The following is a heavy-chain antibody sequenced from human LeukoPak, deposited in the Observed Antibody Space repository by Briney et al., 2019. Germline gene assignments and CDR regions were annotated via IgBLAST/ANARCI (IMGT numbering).Heavy chain of an antibody. CDR1: GYTFTSYD. CDR2: MNPNSGNT. D-gene: IGHD3-3*01. Sequence: ASVKVSCKASGYTFTSYDINWVRQATGQGLEWMGWMNPNSGNTGYAQKFQGRVTMTRNTSISTAYMELSSLRSEDTAVYYCARAYYDFWSGYLYYYYYMDVWGKGTTVTVSS. J-gene: IGHJ6*03. V-gene: IGHV1-8*01. CDR3: ARAYYDFWSGYLYYYYYMDV.